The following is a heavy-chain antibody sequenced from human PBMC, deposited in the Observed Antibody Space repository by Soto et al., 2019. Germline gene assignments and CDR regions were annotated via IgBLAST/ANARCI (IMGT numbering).Heavy chain of an antibody. V-gene: IGHV4-59*01. D-gene: IGHD1-26*01. CDR1: GGSISSYY. CDR3: ATFSWVGATTGAFDI. CDR2: IYYSGST. J-gene: IGHJ3*02. Sequence: LSLTCTVSGGSISSYYWSWIRQPPGKGLEWIGYIYYSGSTNYNPSLKSRVTISVDTSKNQFSLKLSSVTAADTAVYYCATFSWVGATTGAFDIWGQGTMVTVSS.